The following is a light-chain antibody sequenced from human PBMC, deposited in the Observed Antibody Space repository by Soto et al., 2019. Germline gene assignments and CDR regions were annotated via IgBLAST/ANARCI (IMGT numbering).Light chain of an antibody. CDR3: AAWDVSLSGVV. V-gene: IGLV1-47*01. CDR2: RNS. CDR1: SSNIGSNY. J-gene: IGLJ2*01. Sequence: QPVLTQPPSASGTPGQRVTISCSGSSSNIGSNYVYWYQQLPGTVPQLLIYRNSERPSGVPDRFSGSKSGTSASLAISGLRSEDEADYYCAAWDVSLSGVVFGGGTKVTVL.